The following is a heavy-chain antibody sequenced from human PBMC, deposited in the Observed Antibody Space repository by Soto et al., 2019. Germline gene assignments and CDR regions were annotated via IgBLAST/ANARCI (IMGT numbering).Heavy chain of an antibody. J-gene: IGHJ4*02. CDR3: VPESGSYYGYFEY. CDR2: ISGSADRT. V-gene: IGHV3-23*01. D-gene: IGHD1-26*01. CDR1: GFTFSSHA. Sequence: GGSLRLSCAASGFTFSSHAMSWVRQAPGKGLEWVSAISGSADRTNYAESVKGRFTISRDNSKNTLYLQMNSLRVEDTAAYYCVPESGSYYGYFEYWGQGILVTVSS.